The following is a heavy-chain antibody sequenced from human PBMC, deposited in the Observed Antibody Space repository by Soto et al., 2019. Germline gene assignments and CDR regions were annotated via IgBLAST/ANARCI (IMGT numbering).Heavy chain of an antibody. Sequence: EVQVVESGGGQVKPGGSLRLSCAASGFTFSTYGMNWVRQAPGKGLEWVSFISASSNYKYYADSVRGRFTISRDNARNSLYLQMNTLSAEDTAVYYCARDRQTYYDFWSGYYTGSLDPGIGMDVWGQGTTVTVSS. D-gene: IGHD3-3*01. CDR2: ISASSNYK. CDR1: GFTFSTYG. V-gene: IGHV3-21*01. CDR3: ARDRQTYYDFWSGYYTGSLDPGIGMDV. J-gene: IGHJ6*02.